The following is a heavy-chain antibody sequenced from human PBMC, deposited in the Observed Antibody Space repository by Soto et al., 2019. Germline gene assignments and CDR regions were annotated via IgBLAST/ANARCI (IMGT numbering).Heavy chain of an antibody. D-gene: IGHD7-27*01. V-gene: IGHV3-74*01. CDR2: ISDDGGST. CDR3: VRAGANDF. Sequence: EVQLVESGGGLVQPGGSLRLSVAASGFTFSNNGMHWVRQAPGKGLVWVSRISDDGGSTTYADSVKGRFTISRDNAKNMLYLQMNSLRAEDTAVYYCVRAGANDFWGQGTLVTVSS. CDR1: GFTFSNNG. J-gene: IGHJ4*02.